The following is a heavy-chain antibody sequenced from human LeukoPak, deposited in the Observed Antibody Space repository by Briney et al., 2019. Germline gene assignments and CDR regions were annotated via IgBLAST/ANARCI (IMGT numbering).Heavy chain of an antibody. Sequence: SPTLSVTCAISGDSVSSHSSAWNWIRQSPSRGLEWLGRTYYRSKWYHDYAVSVRSRISINPDTSKNQFSLQLSSVTPEDTAVYYCARDPAYNYGMDVWGQGTTVTVSS. CDR2: TYYRSKWYH. CDR3: ARDPAYNYGMDV. D-gene: IGHD2-2*01. V-gene: IGHV6-1*01. CDR1: GDSVSSHSSA. J-gene: IGHJ6*02.